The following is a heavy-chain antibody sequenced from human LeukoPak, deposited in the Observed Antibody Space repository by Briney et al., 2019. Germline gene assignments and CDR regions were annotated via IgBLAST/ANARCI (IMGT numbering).Heavy chain of an antibody. V-gene: IGHV4-59*01. CDR1: GASISTYY. CDR2: LFFGGST. CDR3: ARAGGGWSFDY. Sequence: SGTLSLTCTVSGASISTYYWSWIRQPPGKGLEWIGYLFFGGSTNYNPSLKSRVTISSDTSKNQLSLKLTSVTAADTAVYYCARAGGGWSFDYLGQGTLVTVSS. D-gene: IGHD6-19*01. J-gene: IGHJ4*02.